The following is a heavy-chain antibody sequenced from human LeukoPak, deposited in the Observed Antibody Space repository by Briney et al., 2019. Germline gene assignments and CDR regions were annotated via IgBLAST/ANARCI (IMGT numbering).Heavy chain of an antibody. CDR2: ISAYNGNT. CDR1: GGTFSSYA. CDR3: ARGHRTAAYDSSGSDY. Sequence: ASVKVSCKASGGTFSSYAISWERQAPGQGLEWMGWISAYNGNTKYAQKFQGRVTMTTDTSTSTAYMELRSLRSDDTAVYYCARGHRTAAYDSSGSDYWGQGTLVTVSS. J-gene: IGHJ4*02. V-gene: IGHV1-18*01. D-gene: IGHD3-22*01.